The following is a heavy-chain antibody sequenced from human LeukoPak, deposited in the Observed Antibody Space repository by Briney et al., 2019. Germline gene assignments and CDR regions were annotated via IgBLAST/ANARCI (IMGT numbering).Heavy chain of an antibody. V-gene: IGHV4-39*01. J-gene: IGHJ4*02. CDR2: VYYSGST. D-gene: IGHD6-19*01. Sequence: TSETLSLTCTVSGGSISSASYFWGWIRQPPGKGLEWIGSVYYSGSTYYNPSLKSRVTMSVDTSKNQFSLKLSSVTAAATAVYYCARLIAVTDNYFDYWGQGTLVTVSS. CDR1: GGSISSASYF. CDR3: ARLIAVTDNYFDY.